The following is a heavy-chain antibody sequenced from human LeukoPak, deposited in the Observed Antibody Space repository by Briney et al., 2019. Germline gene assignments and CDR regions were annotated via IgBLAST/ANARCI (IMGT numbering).Heavy chain of an antibody. V-gene: IGHV3-7*01. Sequence: GGSLRLSCAASGFTFSSYWMTWVRQAPGKGLEWVANIKLDVSETYYVDSVRGRFTISRDNSKNTLYLQMNSLRAEDTAVYYCAKAQLRLGELSQGNWFDPWGQGTLVTVSS. CDR3: AKAQLRLGELSQGNWFDP. CDR2: IKLDVSET. J-gene: IGHJ5*02. D-gene: IGHD3-16*02. CDR1: GFTFSSYW.